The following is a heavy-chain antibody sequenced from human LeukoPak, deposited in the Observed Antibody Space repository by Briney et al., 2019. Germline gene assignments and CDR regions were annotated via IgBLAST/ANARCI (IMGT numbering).Heavy chain of an antibody. V-gene: IGHV4-39*07. CDR3: ATTYSSSRYPGMDV. CDR2: IYYSGST. D-gene: IGHD6-13*01. CDR1: GGSISSSSYY. J-gene: IGHJ6*02. Sequence: SETLSLTCTVSGGSISSSSYYWGWIRQPPGKGLEWIGSIYYSGSTYYNPSLKSRVTISVDTSKNQFSLKLSSVTAADTAVYYCATTYSSSRYPGMDVWGQGTTVTVSS.